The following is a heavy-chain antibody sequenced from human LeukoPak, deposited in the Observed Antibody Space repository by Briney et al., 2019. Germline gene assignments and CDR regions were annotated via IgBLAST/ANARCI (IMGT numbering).Heavy chain of an antibody. D-gene: IGHD1/OR15-1a*01. J-gene: IGHJ5*02. CDR3: TRAAGITGTSRDNWFDP. Sequence: GGSLRLSCAASGFTFSSYDMHWVRRAPGKGLEWVASIWHDGNRKYHADSVEGRFTISRDNSKNTVYVQMNSLRADDTAVYYCTRAAGITGTSRDNWFDPWGQGTLVIVSS. CDR1: GFTFSSYD. V-gene: IGHV3-33*01. CDR2: IWHDGNRK.